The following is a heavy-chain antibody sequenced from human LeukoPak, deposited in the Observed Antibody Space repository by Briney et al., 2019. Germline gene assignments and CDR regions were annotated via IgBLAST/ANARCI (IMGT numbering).Heavy chain of an antibody. CDR3: ARGKSPRPPGWGGSYYINFDY. Sequence: GSSVKVSCKASGGTFSSYAISWVRQAPGQGLEWMGGIIPIFGTANYAQKFQGRVTITADESTSTAYMELSSLRSEDTAVYYCARGKSPRPPGWGGSYYINFDYWGQGTLVTVSS. CDR1: GGTFSSYA. V-gene: IGHV1-69*01. J-gene: IGHJ4*02. CDR2: IIPIFGTA. D-gene: IGHD1-26*01.